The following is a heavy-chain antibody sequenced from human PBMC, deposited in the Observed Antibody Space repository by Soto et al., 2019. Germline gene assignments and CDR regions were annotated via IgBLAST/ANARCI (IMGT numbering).Heavy chain of an antibody. V-gene: IGHV4-59*08. J-gene: IGHJ3*02. CDR3: VRYYDSSGLEGDAFDI. CDR1: GGSISSYY. D-gene: IGHD3-22*01. Sequence: SETLCLTCTVSGGSISSYYWSWIRQPPGKGLEWIGYIYYSGSTNYNPSLKSRVTISVDTSKNQFSLKLSSVTAADTAVYYCVRYYDSSGLEGDAFDIWGQGTMVTVSS. CDR2: IYYSGST.